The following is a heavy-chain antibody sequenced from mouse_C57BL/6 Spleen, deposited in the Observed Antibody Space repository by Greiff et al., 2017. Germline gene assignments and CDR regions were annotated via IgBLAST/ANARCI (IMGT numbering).Heavy chain of an antibody. J-gene: IGHJ3*01. D-gene: IGHD1-3*01. Sequence: VQRVESGAELAKPGASVKLSCKASGYTFTSYWMHWVKQRPGQGLEWIGYINPSSGYTKYNQKFKDKATLTADKSSSTAYLQLSSLTYEDSAVYYCARADNSPLFADWGQGTLVTVSA. CDR1: GYTFTSYW. V-gene: IGHV1-7*01. CDR3: ARADNSPLFAD. CDR2: INPSSGYT.